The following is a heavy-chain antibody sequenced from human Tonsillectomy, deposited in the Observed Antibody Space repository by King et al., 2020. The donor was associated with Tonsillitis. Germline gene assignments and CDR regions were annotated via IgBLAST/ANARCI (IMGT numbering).Heavy chain of an antibody. CDR3: ARDEGLELLFRLPSAFDI. CDR2: IYYSGST. D-gene: IGHD1-7*01. CDR1: GGSISSSSYY. J-gene: IGHJ3*02. V-gene: IGHV4-39*07. Sequence: QLQESGPGLVKPSETLSLTCTVSGGSISSSSYYWGWIRQPPGKGLEWIGSIYYSGSTYYNPSLKSRVTISVGTSKNPFSLKLSSVTAADTAVYYCARDEGLELLFRLPSAFDIWGQGTMVTVSS.